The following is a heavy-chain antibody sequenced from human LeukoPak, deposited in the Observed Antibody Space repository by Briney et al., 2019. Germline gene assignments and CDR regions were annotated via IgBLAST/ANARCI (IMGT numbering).Heavy chain of an antibody. D-gene: IGHD6-13*01. Sequence: KPSETLSLTCAVYGGSFSGYYWSWIRQPPGKGLEWIGEINHSGSTNYNPSLKSRVTISVDTSKNQFSLKLSSATAADTAVYYCARGRSSSLDYWGQGTLVTVSS. V-gene: IGHV4-34*01. CDR2: INHSGST. CDR1: GGSFSGYY. J-gene: IGHJ4*02. CDR3: ARGRSSSLDY.